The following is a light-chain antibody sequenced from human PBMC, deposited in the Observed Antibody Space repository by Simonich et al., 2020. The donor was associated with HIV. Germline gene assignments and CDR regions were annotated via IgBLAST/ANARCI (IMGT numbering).Light chain of an antibody. CDR3: QQYNNWPLL. V-gene: IGKV3-15*01. CDR2: GAS. CDR1: QSVSNK. Sequence: EIVMTQSPATLSVSPGERPTLSCRASQSVSNKLAWYQQKLGQAPRLLIYGASTRATGTPARFSGSGSGTEFTLTITSMQSEDFAVYYCQQYNNWPLLFGQGTKLEIK. J-gene: IGKJ2*01.